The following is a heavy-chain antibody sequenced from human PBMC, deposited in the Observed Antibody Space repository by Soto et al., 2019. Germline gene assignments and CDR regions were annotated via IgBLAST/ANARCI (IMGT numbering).Heavy chain of an antibody. V-gene: IGHV3-11*06. CDR1: GFTFSDYY. CDR3: ARSPPSKRGINFDI. D-gene: IGHD3-10*01. Sequence: PGGSLRLSCAASGFTFSDYYMSWIRQAPGKGLEWVSYISSSSSYTNYADSVKGRFTISGDNAKNSLYLQMNSLRAEDTAVYYCARSPPSKRGINFDIWGQGTMVTVSS. J-gene: IGHJ3*02. CDR2: ISSSSSYT.